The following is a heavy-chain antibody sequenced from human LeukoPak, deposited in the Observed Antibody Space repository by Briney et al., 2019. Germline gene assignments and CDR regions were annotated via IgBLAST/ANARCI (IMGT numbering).Heavy chain of an antibody. J-gene: IGHJ5*02. V-gene: IGHV4-39*07. D-gene: IGHD1-26*01. CDR3: ARVVVRWEPPGDWFDP. CDR1: GGSPSSSSYY. CDR2: IYYSGST. Sequence: SETLSLTCTVSGGSPSSSSYYWGWIRQPPGTGLEWVGSIYYSGSTYYNPSLKSRVTISVDTSKNQFSLKLSSVTAADTAVYYCARVVVRWEPPGDWFDPWGQGTLVTVSS.